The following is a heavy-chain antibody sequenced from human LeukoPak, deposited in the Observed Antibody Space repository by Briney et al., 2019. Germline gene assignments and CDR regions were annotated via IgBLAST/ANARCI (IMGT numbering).Heavy chain of an antibody. J-gene: IGHJ6*02. D-gene: IGHD3-9*01. CDR3: AEDLSRFVDSKVTYFYDFGTDV. V-gene: IGHV3-30*18. Sequence: GGSLRLSCAASGFPFVRFGMNWVRQAPGRGLEWVAIIAYDGTNPYYAESVQGRFTISRDNSKNTVYLQMNSLRTEDTAVYYRAEDLSRFVDSKVTYFYDFGTDVWGQGTTVTVSS. CDR2: IAYDGTNP. CDR1: GFPFVRFG.